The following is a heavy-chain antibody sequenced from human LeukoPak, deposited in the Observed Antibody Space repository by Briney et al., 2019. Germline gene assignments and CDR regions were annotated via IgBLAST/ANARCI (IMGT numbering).Heavy chain of an antibody. CDR3: ERGAWGGYSYGYYYYYYYMDV. CDR2: INHRGST. V-gene: IGHV4-34*01. J-gene: IGHJ6*03. D-gene: IGHD5-18*01. CDR1: GGSFSGYY. Sequence: SETLSLTCAVYGGSFSGYYWSWIRQPPGKGLEWIGEINHRGSTNYNPSLKRRVTISVDTSKNQFSLKLSSVTAADTAVYYCERGAWGGYSYGYYYYYYYMDVWGKGTTVTISS.